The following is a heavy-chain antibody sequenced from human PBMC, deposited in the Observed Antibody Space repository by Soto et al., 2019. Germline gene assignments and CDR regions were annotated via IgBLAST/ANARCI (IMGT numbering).Heavy chain of an antibody. D-gene: IGHD2-15*01. Sequence: QVQLVESGGGVVQPGRSLRLSCAASGFTFSSYAMHWVRQAPGKGLEWVAVISYDGSNKYYADSVKGRFTISRDNSKNTLYLQMNSLRAEDTAVYYCAREDIVVVVAATGPDYYFDYRGQGTLVTVSS. CDR1: GFTFSSYA. CDR2: ISYDGSNK. CDR3: AREDIVVVVAATGPDYYFDY. J-gene: IGHJ4*02. V-gene: IGHV3-30-3*01.